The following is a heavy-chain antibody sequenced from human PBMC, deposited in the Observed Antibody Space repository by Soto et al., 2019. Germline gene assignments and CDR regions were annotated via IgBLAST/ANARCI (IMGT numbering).Heavy chain of an antibody. CDR3: TRVVMYYYYYGMDV. CDR2: IKSKTDGGTT. V-gene: IGHV3-15*07. CDR1: GFTFSDAW. J-gene: IGHJ6*02. D-gene: IGHD3-22*01. Sequence: GGSLRVSCAAAGFTFSDAWMNWVRQAPGKGLEWVGRIKSKTDGGTTDYAAPVKGRFTISRDDSKNTLYLQMNSLKTEDTAVYYCTRVVMYYYYYGMDVWGQGTTVTVSS.